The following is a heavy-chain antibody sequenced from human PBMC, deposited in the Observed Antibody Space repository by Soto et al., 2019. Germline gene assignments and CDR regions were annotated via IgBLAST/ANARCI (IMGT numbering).Heavy chain of an antibody. CDR3: AAVEAVAGTSGY. CDR1: GFTFTSSA. V-gene: IGHV1-58*01. J-gene: IGHJ4*02. CDR2: IVVGSGNT. D-gene: IGHD6-19*01. Sequence: SVKVSCKASGFTFTSSAVQWVRQARGQRLEWIGWIVVGSGNTNYAQKFQERVTITSDMSTSTAYMELSSLRSEDTAVYYCAAVEAVAGTSGYWGQGTLVTVSS.